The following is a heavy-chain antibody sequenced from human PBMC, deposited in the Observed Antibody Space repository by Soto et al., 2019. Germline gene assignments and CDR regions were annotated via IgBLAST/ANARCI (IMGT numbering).Heavy chain of an antibody. V-gene: IGHV3-23*01. CDR2: ISGGGGST. Sequence: EVQLLESGGGLVQPGGSLRLSCAASGFTFGNFGMNWVRQAPGKGLEWVSGISGGGGSTYYADSVKGRVTISRDPSKNTIFLEMNSLRDEDTAVYYCAKGFIVVVTVIRPDDAFDVWGQGTLVTVSS. J-gene: IGHJ3*01. D-gene: IGHD2-21*02. CDR3: AKGFIVVVTVIRPDDAFDV. CDR1: GFTFGNFG.